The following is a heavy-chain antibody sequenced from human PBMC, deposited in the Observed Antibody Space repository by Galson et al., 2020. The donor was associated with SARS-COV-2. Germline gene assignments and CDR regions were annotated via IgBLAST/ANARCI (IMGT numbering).Heavy chain of an antibody. Sequence: LKISCAASGFNFEDSAMHWVRQVPGKGLEWVSSISWNSGSIEHADSVRGRFTISRDNAKKSLVLQMNSLKVEDTALYFCARDLALHRIPRWMGALAMWGQGAMGAVSS. D-gene: IGHD5-18*01. CDR2: ISWNSGSI. J-gene: IGHJ3*02. CDR3: ARDLALHRIPRWMGALAM. V-gene: IGHV3-9*01. CDR1: GFNFEDSA.